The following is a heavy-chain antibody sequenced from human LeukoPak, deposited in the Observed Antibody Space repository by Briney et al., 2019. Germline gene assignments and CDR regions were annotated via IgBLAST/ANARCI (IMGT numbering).Heavy chain of an antibody. J-gene: IGHJ4*02. D-gene: IGHD4-17*01. CDR2: ITSKTDGGTT. CDR1: GFTFSNAW. CDR3: TTDDYGDYSFALGY. V-gene: IGHV3-15*01. Sequence: GGSLRLSCAASGFTFSNAWMSWVRQAPGKGLEWVGRITSKTDGGTTDYAAPVKGRFTISRDDSKNTLYLQMNSLKTEDTAVYYCTTDDYGDYSFALGYWGQGTLVTVSS.